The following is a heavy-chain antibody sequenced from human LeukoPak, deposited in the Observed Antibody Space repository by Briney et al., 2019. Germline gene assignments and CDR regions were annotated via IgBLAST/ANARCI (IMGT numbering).Heavy chain of an antibody. J-gene: IGHJ5*02. V-gene: IGHV3-30-3*01. CDR1: GFTFGDYA. D-gene: IGHD3-16*01. CDR2: ISFDGGAT. CDR3: PRDWGASAWHNWFDP. Sequence: GGSLRLSCTASGFTFGDYAMSWVRQAPGKGLEWVSMISFDGGATYYTESVKGRFTISRDTSNNMVYLQMNSLTDDDSAVYFCPRDWGASAWHNWFDPWGQGTRVTVSS.